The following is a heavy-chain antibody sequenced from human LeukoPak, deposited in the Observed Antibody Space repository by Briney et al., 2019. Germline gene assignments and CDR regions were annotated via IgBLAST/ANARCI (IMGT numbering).Heavy chain of an antibody. Sequence: GGSLRLSCAASGFTFSSYAMSWVRQAPGKGLEWVSTISGSGASTYYADSVKGRFTISRDNSKSTLYLQMNSLRADDTAVYYCAKDPRPALSWFDPWGQGTLVTVSS. D-gene: IGHD2/OR15-2a*01. V-gene: IGHV3-23*01. J-gene: IGHJ5*02. CDR3: AKDPRPALSWFDP. CDR1: GFTFSSYA. CDR2: ISGSGAST.